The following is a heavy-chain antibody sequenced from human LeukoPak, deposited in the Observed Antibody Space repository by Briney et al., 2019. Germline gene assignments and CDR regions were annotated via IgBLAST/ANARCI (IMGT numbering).Heavy chain of an antibody. D-gene: IGHD6-19*01. Sequence: PSETLSLTCTVSGDSISSYYWSWIRQPPGKGLEWIGSIYYSGSTYYTPSLKSRVTISVDTSKNQFSLKLSSVTAADTAVYYCARRKSGYSSGWYFFDYWGQGTLVTVSS. J-gene: IGHJ4*02. V-gene: IGHV4-59*05. CDR3: ARRKSGYSSGWYFFDY. CDR2: IYYSGST. CDR1: GDSISSYY.